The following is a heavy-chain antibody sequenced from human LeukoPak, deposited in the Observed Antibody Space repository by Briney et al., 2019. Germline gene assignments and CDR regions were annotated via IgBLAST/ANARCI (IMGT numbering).Heavy chain of an antibody. J-gene: IGHJ4*02. CDR2: ISYDGSNK. CDR1: GFTFSSYG. Sequence: GRSRRLSCAASGFTFSSYGMHWVRQAPGKGLEWVAVISYDGSNKYYADSVKGRFTISRDTSKNTLYLQMNSLRAEDTAVYYCANKNYYGSGSCPDYWGQGTLVTVSS. D-gene: IGHD3-10*01. V-gene: IGHV3-30*18. CDR3: ANKNYYGSGSCPDY.